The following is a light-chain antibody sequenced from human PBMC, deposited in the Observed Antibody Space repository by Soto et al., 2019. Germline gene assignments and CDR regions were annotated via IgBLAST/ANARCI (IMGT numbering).Light chain of an antibody. CDR2: GNS. Sequence: QSVLTQPASVSGAPGQRVTISCTGSRSNIGAGYDVHWYQQLPGTAPKLLIYGNSNRPSGVPDRFSGSKSGTSASLAITGLQAEDEADYYCQSYDSSLSAVVFGGGTQLTVL. V-gene: IGLV1-40*01. J-gene: IGLJ2*01. CDR3: QSYDSSLSAVV. CDR1: RSNIGAGYD.